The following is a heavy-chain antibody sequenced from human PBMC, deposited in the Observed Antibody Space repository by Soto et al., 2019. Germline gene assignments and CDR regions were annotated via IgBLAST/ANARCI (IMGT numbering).Heavy chain of an antibody. V-gene: IGHV4-61*03. J-gene: IGHJ4*02. Sequence: PSENLALTCTVSNASISTISSYYWTWFRQPPGKGLEWIGYVYYSGSTNFNPSLKSRVGMSIDTSKNHFSLELKSVTAADTATYYCMRAYLLTRRDIRGPGTLV. D-gene: IGHD2-15*01. CDR2: VYYSGST. CDR1: NASISTISSYY. CDR3: MRAYLLTRRDI.